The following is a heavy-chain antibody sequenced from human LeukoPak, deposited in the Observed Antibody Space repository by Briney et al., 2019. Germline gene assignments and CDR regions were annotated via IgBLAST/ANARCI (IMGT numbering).Heavy chain of an antibody. CDR3: ARDHIAAPNGWFDP. V-gene: IGHV4-31*03. Sequence: SETLSLTCTVSGGSISSGGYYWSWIRPHPGKGLEWVGYIYYSGSTYYNPSLKSRVTISVDTSKNQFSLKLSSVTAADTAVYYCARDHIAAPNGWFDPWGQGTLVTVSS. CDR1: GGSISSGGYY. D-gene: IGHD6-13*01. J-gene: IGHJ5*02. CDR2: IYYSGST.